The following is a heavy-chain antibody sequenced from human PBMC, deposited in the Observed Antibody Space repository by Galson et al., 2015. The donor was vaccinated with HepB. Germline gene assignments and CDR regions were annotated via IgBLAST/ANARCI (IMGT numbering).Heavy chain of an antibody. CDR3: ARGAGDSSGYYCGGADY. CDR1: GCTFTSYG. J-gene: IGHJ4*02. CDR2: ISAYNGNT. Sequence: SVKVSCKASGCTFTSYGISWVRQAPGQGLEWMGWISAYNGNTNYAQKLQGRVTMTTDTSTSTAYMELRSLRSDDTAVYYCARGAGDSSGYYCGGADYWGQGTLVTVSS. V-gene: IGHV1-18*04. D-gene: IGHD3-22*01.